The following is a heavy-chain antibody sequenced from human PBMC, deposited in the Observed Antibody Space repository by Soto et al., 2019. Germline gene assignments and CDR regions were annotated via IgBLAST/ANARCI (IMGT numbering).Heavy chain of an antibody. CDR3: ARHRSPAYFDY. V-gene: IGHV3-66*04. Sequence: GGSLRLSCAASGFTVSSNYMSWVRQAPGKGLEWVSIIYSGGSTYYADSVKGRFTISRDNSKNTLYLQMNSLRAEDTAVYYCARHRSPAYFDYWGQGTLVTVSS. CDR2: IYSGGST. J-gene: IGHJ4*02. CDR1: GFTVSSNY.